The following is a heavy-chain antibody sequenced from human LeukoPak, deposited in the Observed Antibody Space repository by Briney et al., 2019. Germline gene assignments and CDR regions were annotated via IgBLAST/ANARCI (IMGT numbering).Heavy chain of an antibody. CDR1: GYTFSGYY. D-gene: IGHD6-13*01. CDR3: ARGRGSWSLDY. V-gene: IGHV1-2*02. CDR2: INPDSGGI. Sequence: ASVKVSCKASGYTFSGYYIHWVRQAPGQGLEWMGWINPDSGGIKYAQKFQGRVTMTRDTSISTAFMEMSRLRSDDTAVYYCARGRGSWSLDYWGQGTLVTVSS. J-gene: IGHJ4*02.